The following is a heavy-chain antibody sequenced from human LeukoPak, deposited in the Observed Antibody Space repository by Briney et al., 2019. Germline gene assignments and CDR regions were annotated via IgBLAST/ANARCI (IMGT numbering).Heavy chain of an antibody. CDR2: LNGNGGSRT. CDR1: GFAFADYG. D-gene: IGHD6-19*01. Sequence: RTGGSLRLFCAASGFAFADYGMSWVRQAPGKGLEWVSGLNGNGGSRTGYADSVKGRFTISRDNAKNSLYLQMNSLRAEDTALYYCARDGSGWYSDYWGQGTLVTVSS. CDR3: ARDGSGWYSDY. J-gene: IGHJ4*02. V-gene: IGHV3-20*04.